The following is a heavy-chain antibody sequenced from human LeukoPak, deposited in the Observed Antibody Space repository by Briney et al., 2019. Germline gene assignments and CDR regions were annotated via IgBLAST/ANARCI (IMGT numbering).Heavy chain of an antibody. CDR3: AKAQGYYDSSGYYYQIDY. CDR2: IRYDGSNK. Sequence: GGSLRLSCAASGFTFSSYWMSWVRQAPGKGLEWVAFIRYDGSNKYYADSVKGRFTISRDNSKNTLYLQMNSLRAEDTAVYYCAKAQGYYDSSGYYYQIDYWGQGTLVTVSS. J-gene: IGHJ4*02. D-gene: IGHD3-22*01. V-gene: IGHV3-30*02. CDR1: GFTFSSYW.